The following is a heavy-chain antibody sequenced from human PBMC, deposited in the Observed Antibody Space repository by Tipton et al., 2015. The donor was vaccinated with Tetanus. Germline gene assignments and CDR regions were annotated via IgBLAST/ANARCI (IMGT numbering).Heavy chain of an antibody. CDR2: TDYSGTT. J-gene: IGHJ4*02. D-gene: IGHD6-13*01. CDR1: GGSLSTYH. V-gene: IGHV4-59*01. Sequence: GLVKPSETLSLSCTVSGGSLSTYHWNWIRQLPGKGLEWIGYTDYSGTTKYNPSLKSRVAMSVDTSKNQFSLKLSSMTTADTAVYYCARGWGSSWYYFDNWGQGTLVTVSS. CDR3: ARGWGSSWYYFDN.